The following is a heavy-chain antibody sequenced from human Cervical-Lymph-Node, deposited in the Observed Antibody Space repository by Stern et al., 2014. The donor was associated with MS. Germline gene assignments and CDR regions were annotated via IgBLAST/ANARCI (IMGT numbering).Heavy chain of an antibody. CDR1: GGSISSNY. V-gene: IGHV4-59*08. CDR2: LYYSGNT. CDR3: ARHGPPRRRDDSNHPNFDY. Sequence: VQLLESGPGLVKPSETLSLTCTVSGGSISSNYWSWIRQPPGKGLEWIGYLYYSGNTNYNPSLKSRVPTSVDTSKNQFSLRLRPGTAADTAVYYCARHGPPRRRDDSNHPNFDYWGPGTLVAVSS. D-gene: IGHD5-24*01. J-gene: IGHJ4*02.